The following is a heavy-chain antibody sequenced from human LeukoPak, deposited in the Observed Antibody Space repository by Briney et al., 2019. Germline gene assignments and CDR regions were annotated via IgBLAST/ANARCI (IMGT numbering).Heavy chain of an antibody. CDR2: ISGSSLYI. D-gene: IGHD4-23*01. CDR3: ARGEGDYGGNFVGDY. Sequence: PGGSLRLSCAACKFTFSSYSMNWVRQAPGKGLEWVSSISGSSLYIYYADSLKGRFTISRDNAKNSLYLQMNSLRAEDTAVYYCARGEGDYGGNFVGDYWGQGILVTVSS. J-gene: IGHJ4*02. CDR1: KFTFSSYS. V-gene: IGHV3-21*01.